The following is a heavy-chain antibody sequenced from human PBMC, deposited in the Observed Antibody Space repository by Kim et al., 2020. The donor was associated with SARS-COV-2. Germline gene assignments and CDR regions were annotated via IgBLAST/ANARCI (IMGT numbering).Heavy chain of an antibody. Sequence: TYSADSVKGRFTISRDNSKNTLYLQMNSLRAEDAAVYYCAKTSSRANPDYWGQGTLVTVSS. CDR3: AKTSSRANPDY. V-gene: IGHV3-23*01. J-gene: IGHJ4*02. CDR2: T. D-gene: IGHD2-2*01.